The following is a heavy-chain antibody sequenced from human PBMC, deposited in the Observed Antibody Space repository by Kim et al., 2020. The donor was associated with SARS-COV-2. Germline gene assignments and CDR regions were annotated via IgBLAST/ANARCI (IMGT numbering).Heavy chain of an antibody. Sequence: SETLSLTCTVSGDSITTRSFYWAWIRQPPGDGLEWIGSVYYSGNSYYNPPLKRRVTISVDTSKNQFSLKLSSVTAADTAVYYCARRPWDDTRSFSSDNIGWAWGQGTLVTVSS. D-gene: IGHD3-22*01. CDR2: VYYSGNS. V-gene: IGHV4-39*01. J-gene: IGHJ5*02. CDR3: ARRPWDDTRSFSSDNIGWA. CDR1: GDSITTRSFY.